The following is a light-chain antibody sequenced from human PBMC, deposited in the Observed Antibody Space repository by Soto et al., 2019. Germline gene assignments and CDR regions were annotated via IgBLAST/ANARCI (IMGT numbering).Light chain of an antibody. V-gene: IGKV3-20*01. CDR2: GAS. CDR3: QRYDSLRT. J-gene: IGKJ1*01. Sequence: EIVLTQSPGTLCLSPGGRATLSCRASQSVRSNFLAWYQQKPGQAPRLLIYGASNRATGIPDRFSGSGSGTDFTLTITRLEPEDFAMYYCQRYDSLRTFGQGTKVDI. CDR1: QSVRSNF.